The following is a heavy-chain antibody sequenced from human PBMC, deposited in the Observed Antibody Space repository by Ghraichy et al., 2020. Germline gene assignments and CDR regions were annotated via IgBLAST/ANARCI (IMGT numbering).Heavy chain of an antibody. V-gene: IGHV2-5*02. CDR2: IYWDDDK. CDR1: GFSLSTSGVG. CDR3: AHIPWEAAAGSWFDP. D-gene: IGHD6-13*01. J-gene: IGHJ5*02. Sequence: SGPTLVKPTQTLTLTCTFSGFSLSTSGVGVGWIRQPPGKALEWLALIYWDDDKRYSPSLKSRLTITKDTSKNQVVLTMTNMDPVDTATYYCAHIPWEAAAGSWFDPWGQGTLVTVSS.